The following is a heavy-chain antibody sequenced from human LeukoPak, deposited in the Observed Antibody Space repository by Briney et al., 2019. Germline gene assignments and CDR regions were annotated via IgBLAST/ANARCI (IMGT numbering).Heavy chain of an antibody. J-gene: IGHJ4*02. CDR1: GVSISSGGYY. D-gene: IGHD4-17*01. CDR3: ARAYYGDTGYNFDY. V-gene: IGHV4-31*03. CDR2: IYYSGST. Sequence: SETLSLTCTVSGVSISSGGYYWSSIRQHPGKGLEWIGYIYYSGSTYHNPSLKSRVTISVDTSKNQFSLKLSSVTAADTAVYYCARAYYGDTGYNFDYWGQGTLVTVSS.